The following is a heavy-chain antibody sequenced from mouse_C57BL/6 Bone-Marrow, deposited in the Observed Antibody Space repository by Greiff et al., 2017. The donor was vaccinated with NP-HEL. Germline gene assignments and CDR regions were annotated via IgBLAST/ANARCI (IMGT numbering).Heavy chain of an antibody. D-gene: IGHD1-1*01. Sequence: QVQLQQSGAELAKPGASVKLSCKASGYTFTSYWMHWVKQRPGQGLEWIGYINPSSGYTKYNQKFKDKATLTADKSSSTAYMQLSSLTYEDSAVYYCASYYGSSSYYFDYWGQGTTLTVSS. V-gene: IGHV1-7*01. CDR2: INPSSGYT. J-gene: IGHJ2*01. CDR1: GYTFTSYW. CDR3: ASYYGSSSYYFDY.